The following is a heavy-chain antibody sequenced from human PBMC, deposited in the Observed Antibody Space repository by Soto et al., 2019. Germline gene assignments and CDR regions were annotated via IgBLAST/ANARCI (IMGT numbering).Heavy chain of an antibody. CDR2: IYYSGST. Sequence: SETLSLTCTVSGGSISSGDYYWSWIRQPPGKGLEWIGYIYYSGSTYYNPSLKSRVTISLDTSKNQFSLRLSSVTAADTAVYYCARAYYDTSGYSLDPWGQGTLVTVS. D-gene: IGHD3-22*01. V-gene: IGHV4-30-4*02. CDR3: ARAYYDTSGYSLDP. CDR1: GGSISSGDYY. J-gene: IGHJ5*02.